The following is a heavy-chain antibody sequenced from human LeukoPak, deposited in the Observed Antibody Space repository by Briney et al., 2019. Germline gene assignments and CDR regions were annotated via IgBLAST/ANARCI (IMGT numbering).Heavy chain of an antibody. CDR1: GGTFSSYA. Sequence: SVKVSCKASGGTFSSYAISWVRQAPGQGLEWMGGIIPIFGTANYAQKFQGRVTITTDESTSTAYMELSSLRSEDTAVYYCARDRYYYGSGSYYLHLYYFDYWGQGTLVTVFS. CDR2: IIPIFGTA. CDR3: ARDRYYYGSGSYYLHLYYFDY. V-gene: IGHV1-69*05. D-gene: IGHD3-10*01. J-gene: IGHJ4*02.